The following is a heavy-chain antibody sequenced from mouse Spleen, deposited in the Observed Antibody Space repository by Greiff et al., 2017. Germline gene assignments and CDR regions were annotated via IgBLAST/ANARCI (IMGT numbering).Heavy chain of an antibody. CDR3: ARRANWDYLDY. CDR1: GFTFSDYG. Sequence: EVQLVESGGGLVKPGGSLKLSCAASGFTFSDYGMHWVRQAPEKGLEWVAYISSGSSTIYYADTVKGRFTISRDNAKNTLFLQMTSLRSEDTAMYYCARRANWDYLDYWGQGTTLTVSS. CDR2: ISSGSSTI. V-gene: IGHV5-17*01. J-gene: IGHJ2*01. D-gene: IGHD4-1*01.